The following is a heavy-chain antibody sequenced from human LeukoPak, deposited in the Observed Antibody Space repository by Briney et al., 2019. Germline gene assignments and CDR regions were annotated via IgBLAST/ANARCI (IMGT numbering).Heavy chain of an antibody. J-gene: IGHJ6*03. CDR1: GGSISSYY. V-gene: IGHV4-59*01. Sequence: SETLSLTCTVSGGSISSYYWSWIRQPPGKGLEWIGYIHYSGSTNYNPSLKSRVTISVDTSKNQFSLKLSSVTAADTAVYYCARDGLGSGSYYNGDYYYYYMDVWGKGTTVTVSS. D-gene: IGHD3-10*01. CDR3: ARDGLGSGSYYNGDYYYYYMDV. CDR2: IHYSGST.